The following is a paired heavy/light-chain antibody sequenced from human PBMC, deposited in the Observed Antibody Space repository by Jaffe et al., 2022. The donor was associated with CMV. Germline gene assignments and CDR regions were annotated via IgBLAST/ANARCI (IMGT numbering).Light chain of an antibody. J-gene: IGLJ3*02. CDR1: SSDVGSYNH. V-gene: IGLV2-23*02. Sequence: QSALTQPASVSGSPGQSITISCTGTSSDVGSYNHVSWYQQHPGKTPKVIIYEVTKRPSGVSDRYSGSKSGNTASLTISGLQAEDEADYYCCSYADRNTFSWVFGGGTKLTVL. CDR2: EVT. CDR3: CSYADRNTFSWV.
Heavy chain of an antibody. D-gene: IGHD3-9*01. Sequence: EVQLVESGGGLVQPGGSLRLSCAASGFIFSSYNMNWVRQAPGKGLEWIAYISDVTHYADLVKGRFTISRDNAKSSLHLQMNSLRDEDTAVYYCVRDHDWAFDYWGQGTLVTVSS. CDR1: GFIFSSYN. CDR2: ISDVT. V-gene: IGHV3-48*02. J-gene: IGHJ4*02. CDR3: VRDHDWAFDY.